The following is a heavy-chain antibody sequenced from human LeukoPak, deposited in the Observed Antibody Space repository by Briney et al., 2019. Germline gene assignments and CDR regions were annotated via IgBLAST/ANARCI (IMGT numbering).Heavy chain of an antibody. CDR2: IYPGDSDP. CDR3: ARQQTEWLSDY. CDR1: GYTFTTYW. J-gene: IGHJ4*02. V-gene: IGHV5-51*01. D-gene: IGHD5-12*01. Sequence: GESLKISCKGSGYTFTTYWIGWVRQMPGKGLEWMGIIYPGDSDPRYSPSFQGQVTISADKSISTAYLQWSSLKASDTAMYYCARQQTEWLSDYWGQGTLVTVSS.